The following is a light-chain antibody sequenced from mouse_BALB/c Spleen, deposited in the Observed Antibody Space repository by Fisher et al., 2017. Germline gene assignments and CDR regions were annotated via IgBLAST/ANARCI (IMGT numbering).Light chain of an antibody. CDR3: QQWSSNPPT. CDR2: DTS. CDR1: SSVSY. Sequence: IVMTQSTTTMAASPGEKITITCSASSSVSYMHWYQQKSGTSPKRWIYDTSKLASGVPARFSGSGSGTSYSLTISSMEAEDAATYYCQQWSSNPPTFGAGTKLELK. J-gene: IGKJ5*01. V-gene: IGKV4-59*01.